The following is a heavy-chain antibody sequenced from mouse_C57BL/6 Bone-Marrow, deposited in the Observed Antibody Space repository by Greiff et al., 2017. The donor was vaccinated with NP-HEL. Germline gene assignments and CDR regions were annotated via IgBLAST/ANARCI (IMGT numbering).Heavy chain of an antibody. CDR1: GFTFSDYG. CDR3: ARGSITTVVATDYAMDY. Sequence: EVKVVESGGGLVQPGGSLKLSCAASGFTFSDYGMAWVRQAPRKGPEWVAFISNLAYSIYYADTVTGRFTISRENAKNTLYLEMSSLRSEDTAMYYCARGSITTVVATDYAMDYWGQGTSVTVSS. J-gene: IGHJ4*01. V-gene: IGHV5-15*01. CDR2: ISNLAYSI. D-gene: IGHD1-1*01.